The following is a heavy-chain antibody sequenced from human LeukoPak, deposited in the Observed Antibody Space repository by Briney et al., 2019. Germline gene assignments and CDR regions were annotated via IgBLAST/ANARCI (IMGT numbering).Heavy chain of an antibody. Sequence: ASVKVSCKASGYTFTSYGISWVRQAPGQGLEWMGWISAYNGNTNSAQKLQGRVTMTTDTPTRTAYMELRSLRSDDTAVYYCASEYYDSSGFNPGGVWGQGTLVTVSS. J-gene: IGHJ4*02. CDR2: ISAYNGNT. D-gene: IGHD3-22*01. CDR1: GYTFTSYG. CDR3: ASEYYDSSGFNPGGV. V-gene: IGHV1-18*01.